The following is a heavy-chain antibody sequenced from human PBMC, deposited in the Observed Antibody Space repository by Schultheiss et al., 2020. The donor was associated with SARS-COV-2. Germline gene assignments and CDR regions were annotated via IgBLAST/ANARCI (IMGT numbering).Heavy chain of an antibody. CDR2: IYSGGST. Sequence: GGSLRLSCAASGFTVSSNYMSWVRQAPGKGLEWVSVIYSGGSTYYADSVKGRFTISRHNSKNTLYLQMNSLRAEDTAVYYCAKGGEDYYDSSGSLWDLDYWGQGTLVTVSS. V-gene: IGHV3-53*04. J-gene: IGHJ4*02. CDR1: GFTVSSNY. D-gene: IGHD3-22*01. CDR3: AKGGEDYYDSSGSLWDLDY.